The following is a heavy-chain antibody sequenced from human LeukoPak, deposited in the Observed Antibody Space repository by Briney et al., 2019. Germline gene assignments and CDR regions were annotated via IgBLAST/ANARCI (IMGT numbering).Heavy chain of an antibody. Sequence: GGSLRLSCAASGFTFSNYWMHWVRQAPGKGLVWVSRINSDGINTSYADSVKGRFTISRDNAKNTLYLQMNSLRAEDTAVYYCARARPNYGDYEDAFDIWGQGTMVTVSS. CDR3: ARARPNYGDYEDAFDI. CDR1: GFTFSNYW. D-gene: IGHD4-17*01. CDR2: INSDGINT. V-gene: IGHV3-74*01. J-gene: IGHJ3*02.